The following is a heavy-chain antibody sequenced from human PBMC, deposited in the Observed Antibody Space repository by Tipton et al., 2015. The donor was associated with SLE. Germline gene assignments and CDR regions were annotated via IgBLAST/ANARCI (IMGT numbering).Heavy chain of an antibody. V-gene: IGHV4-34*01. D-gene: IGHD6-13*01. CDR2: INHSGST. CDR1: GGSFSGYY. J-gene: IGHJ4*02. CDR3: GRVYSTSWPIDY. Sequence: TLSLTCAAYGGSFSGYYWSWIRQSPGKGLEWIGEINHSGSTKYNPSPKSRVTISIDTFKNQFSLKVRSVTAADTAVYYCGRVYSTSWPIDYWGPGTLVTVSS.